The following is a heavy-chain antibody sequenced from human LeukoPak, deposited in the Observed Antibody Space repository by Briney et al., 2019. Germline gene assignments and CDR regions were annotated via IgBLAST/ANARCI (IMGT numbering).Heavy chain of an antibody. CDR2: IYYSGST. CDR3: ARDAPMIVVTDDAFDI. CDR1: GGSISSSSYY. D-gene: IGHD3-22*01. J-gene: IGHJ3*02. V-gene: IGHV4-39*07. Sequence: KASETLSLTCTVSGGSISSSSYYWGWIRQPPGKGLEWIGSIYYSGSTYYNPSLKSRVTISVDPSKNQFSLKLSSVTAADTAVYYCARDAPMIVVTDDAFDIWGQGTMVTVSS.